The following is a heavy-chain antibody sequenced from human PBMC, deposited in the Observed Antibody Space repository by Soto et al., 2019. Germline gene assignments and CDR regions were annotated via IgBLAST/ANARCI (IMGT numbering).Heavy chain of an antibody. D-gene: IGHD6-19*01. CDR3: AKSRGYSRGWYSDY. CDR2: ISGSGGST. V-gene: IGHV3-23*01. CDR1: GFTFSSYA. J-gene: IGHJ4*02. Sequence: EVQLLESGGGLVQPGGSLRLSCAASGFTFSSYAMSWVRQAPGKGLEWVSAISGSGGSTYYADFVKGRFTISRDNSKNTLYLQMNSLRAGDTAVYYCAKSRGYSRGWYSDYWGQGTLVTVSS.